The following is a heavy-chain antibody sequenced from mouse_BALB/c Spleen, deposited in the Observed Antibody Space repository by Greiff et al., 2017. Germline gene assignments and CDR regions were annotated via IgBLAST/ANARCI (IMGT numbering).Heavy chain of an antibody. CDR1: GYTFTSYW. D-gene: IGHD2-1*01. CDR2: INPSNGRT. CDR3: ARGGGNYVGAMDY. Sequence: QQSCKASGYTFTSYWMHWVKQRPGQGLEWIGEINPSNGRTNYNEKFKSKATLTVDKSSSTAYMQLSSLTSEDSAVYYCARGGGNYVGAMDYWGQGTSVTVSS. J-gene: IGHJ4*01. V-gene: IGHV1S81*02.